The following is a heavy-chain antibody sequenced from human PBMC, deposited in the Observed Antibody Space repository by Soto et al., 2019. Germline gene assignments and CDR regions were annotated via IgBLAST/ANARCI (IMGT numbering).Heavy chain of an antibody. CDR1: GFTIDDYA. J-gene: IGHJ4*02. D-gene: IGHD6-6*01. Sequence: PGGSLRLSCTASGFTIDDYAMHWVRQAPGKGLEWVSGITWNSGDIVYTGSVKGRFTISRDNAKNSLFLQMNSLRAEDTALYYCAKSSGIAVRPLDSWGQGTLFTVSS. CDR2: ITWNSGDI. V-gene: IGHV3-9*01. CDR3: AKSSGIAVRPLDS.